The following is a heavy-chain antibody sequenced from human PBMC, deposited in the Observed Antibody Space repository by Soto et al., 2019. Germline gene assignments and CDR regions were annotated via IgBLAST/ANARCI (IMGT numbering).Heavy chain of an antibody. CDR1: GFTFSRYG. J-gene: IGHJ4*02. V-gene: IGHV3-30*18. CDR2: ISYDGSNK. D-gene: IGHD3-10*01. Sequence: QVQLVESGGGVVQPGRSLRLSCAASGFTFSRYGMQWVRQAPGKGLEWVAVISYDGSNKYYADSVKGRYTISRDNSKNTLDLQMNSLRVEDTAVYYWAKSGGTFGEFSPVGDWGQGTPVTVSS. CDR3: AKSGGTFGEFSPVGD.